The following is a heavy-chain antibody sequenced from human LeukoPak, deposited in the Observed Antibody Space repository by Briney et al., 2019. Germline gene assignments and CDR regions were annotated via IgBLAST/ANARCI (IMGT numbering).Heavy chain of an antibody. J-gene: IGHJ3*02. Sequence: GESLKISCKGSGYSFTYWIAWVRQVPGKGLEWMGIIYPGDSDTRYSPSFQGQVTISADKSISTAYLQWSSLKASDTAMYYCARHRVYGAFDAFDIWGQGTMVTVSS. CDR1: GYSFTYW. D-gene: IGHD5/OR15-5a*01. V-gene: IGHV5-51*01. CDR2: IYPGDSDT. CDR3: ARHRVYGAFDAFDI.